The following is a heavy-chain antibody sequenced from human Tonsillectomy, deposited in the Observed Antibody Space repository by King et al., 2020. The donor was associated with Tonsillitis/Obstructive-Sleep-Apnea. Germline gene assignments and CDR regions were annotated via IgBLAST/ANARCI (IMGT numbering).Heavy chain of an antibody. CDR1: GFTFSSYW. J-gene: IGHJ6*03. Sequence: VQLVESGGGLVQPGGSLRLSCAASGFTFSSYWMHWVRQAPGKGLVWVSRIKRDGSSTSYADSVKGRFTISRDNAKNTLYLQMNSLRAEDTAVYYCTREAGRSYYMDVWGEGTAVTVPS. CDR2: IKRDGSST. V-gene: IGHV3-74*01. CDR3: TREAGRSYYMDV. D-gene: IGHD3-10*01.